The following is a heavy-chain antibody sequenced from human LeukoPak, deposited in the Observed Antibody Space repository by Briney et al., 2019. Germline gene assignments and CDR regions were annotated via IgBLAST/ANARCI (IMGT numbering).Heavy chain of an antibody. CDR1: GYTFTSYD. Sequence: ASVKVSCKASGYTFTSYDINWVRQATGQGLESMGWMNPNSGNTGYAQKFQGRVTMTRNTSISTAYMELSSLRSEDTAVYYCARTSGWSHDMDVWGKGTTVNVSS. CDR3: ARTSGWSHDMDV. V-gene: IGHV1-8*01. J-gene: IGHJ6*03. D-gene: IGHD6-19*01. CDR2: MNPNSGNT.